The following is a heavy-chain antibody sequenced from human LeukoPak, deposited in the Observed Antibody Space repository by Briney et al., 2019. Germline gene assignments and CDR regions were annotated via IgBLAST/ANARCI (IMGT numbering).Heavy chain of an antibody. CDR1: GGSISSYY. V-gene: IGHV4-59*12. CDR2: LFYSGNT. CDR3: ARGSSPFDY. J-gene: IGHJ4*02. Sequence: SETLSLTCTVSGGSISSYYWSWIRQPPGKGLEWIGSLFYSGNTNYNPSLKSRVTITLDTSKNQVSLKLSSVTAADTAVYYCARGSSPFDYWGQGALVTVSS.